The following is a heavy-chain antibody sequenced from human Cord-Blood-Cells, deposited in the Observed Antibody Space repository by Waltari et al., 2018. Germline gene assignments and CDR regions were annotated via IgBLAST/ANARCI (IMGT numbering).Heavy chain of an antibody. CDR1: GFSLSNARMG. J-gene: IGHJ4*02. CDR3: ARIRTVGATTYVDY. V-gene: IGHV2-26*01. Sequence: QVTLKESGPVLVKPTETLTLTCTVSGFSLSNARMGVSWIRQPPGKALEWLAHIFSNDEKSYSTALKSRLTISKDTSKSQVVLTMTNMDPVDTATDYCARIRTVGATTYVDYWGQGTLVTVSS. CDR2: IFSNDEK. D-gene: IGHD1-26*01.